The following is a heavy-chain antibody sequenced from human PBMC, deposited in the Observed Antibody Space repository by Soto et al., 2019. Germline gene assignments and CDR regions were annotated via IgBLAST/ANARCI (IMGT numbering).Heavy chain of an antibody. V-gene: IGHV4-59*08. CDR3: ARSTVTTSYYYYMDV. CDR2: IYYSGST. CDR1: GGSISSYY. J-gene: IGHJ6*03. D-gene: IGHD4-17*01. Sequence: PSETLSLTCTVSGGSISSYYLSWIRQPPGKGLEWIGYIYYSGSTNYNPSLKSRVTISVDTSKNQFSLKLSSVTAADTAVYYCARSTVTTSYYYYMDVWGKGTTVTVSS.